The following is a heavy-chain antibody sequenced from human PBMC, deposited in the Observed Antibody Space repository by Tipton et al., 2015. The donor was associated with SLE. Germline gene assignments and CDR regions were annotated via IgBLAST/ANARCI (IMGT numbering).Heavy chain of an antibody. J-gene: IGHJ3*02. V-gene: IGHV4-4*07. Sequence: TLSLTCTVSGGSISSYYWSWIRQPAGKGLEWIGRIYTSGSTNYNPSLTSRVTISVDTSKNQFSLKLSSVTAADTAVYYCARDYYTYSSGYGAFDIWGQGTMVTVSS. CDR3: ARDYYTYSSGYGAFDI. CDR2: IYTSGST. CDR1: GGSISSYY. D-gene: IGHD6-19*01.